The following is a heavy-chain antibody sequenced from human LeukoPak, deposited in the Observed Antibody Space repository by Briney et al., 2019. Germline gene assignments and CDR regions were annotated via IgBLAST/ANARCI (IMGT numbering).Heavy chain of an antibody. J-gene: IGHJ6*03. CDR2: INRSGGST. CDR1: GCTFDDHG. CDR3: ARMVRGGYYYMDV. Sequence: PGGSLRLSCAAYGCTFDDHGMSWVRQAPGKGLEWVAGINRSGGSTSYADSVKCRFTITRDDAKNSLYLQMSSLRAEDTALYYCARMVRGGYYYMDVWGKGTTVTVSS. V-gene: IGHV3-20*04. D-gene: IGHD3-10*01.